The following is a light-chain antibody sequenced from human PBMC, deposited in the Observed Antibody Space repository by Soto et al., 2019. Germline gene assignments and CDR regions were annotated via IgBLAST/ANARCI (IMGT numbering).Light chain of an antibody. V-gene: IGKV3-15*01. CDR3: QQYNNWPPVT. CDR1: QSVSSD. Sequence: EIVMTQSPATLSVSPXEXATLSCRASQSVSSDLAWYQQKPGQAPRLLIYGASTRATDIPATFSGSGSGTEFTLTISSLQSEDFAVYYCQQYNNWPPVTFGGGTKVDI. CDR2: GAS. J-gene: IGKJ4*01.